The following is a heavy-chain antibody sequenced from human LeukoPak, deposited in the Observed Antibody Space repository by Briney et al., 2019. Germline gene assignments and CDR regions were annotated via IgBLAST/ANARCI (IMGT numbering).Heavy chain of an antibody. V-gene: IGHV4-59*02. CDR2: IYHTGST. CDR1: GGSVSDYY. CDR3: ARLQQWLDTGDY. D-gene: IGHD6-19*01. J-gene: IGHJ4*02. Sequence: SETLSLTCTISGGSVSDYYWSWIRQSPGKGLEWIGYIYHTGSTSYSPSLKSRVTISADTSQNQFSLKLSSVTAADTAVYYCARLQQWLDTGDYWGQGTLVTVSS.